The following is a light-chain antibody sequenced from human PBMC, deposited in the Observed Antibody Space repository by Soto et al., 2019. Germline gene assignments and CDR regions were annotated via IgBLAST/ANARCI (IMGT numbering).Light chain of an antibody. CDR3: QQYGSSPYT. CDR1: QSVSSSY. Sequence: EIVLTQSPGTLSLSPGERDTLSCRASQSVSSSYLAWYQQKPGQAPRLLIYGASSWATGIPDRFSGSGSGTDFTLTISRLEPEDFAVYYCQQYGSSPYTFGQGTKLEIK. J-gene: IGKJ2*01. V-gene: IGKV3-20*01. CDR2: GAS.